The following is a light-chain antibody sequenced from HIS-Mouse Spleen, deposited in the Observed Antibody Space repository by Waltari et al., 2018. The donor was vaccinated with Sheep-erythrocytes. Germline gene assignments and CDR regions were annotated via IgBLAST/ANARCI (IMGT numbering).Light chain of an antibody. CDR2: DVS. CDR1: SSDVGGYNY. Sequence: QSALTQPRSVSGSPGQSVTISCTGTSSDVGGYNYVSWYQQHPGKAPKLMIYDVSKGPAGVPDRFAGSKSGNTAALTISGLEAENEADYYCCSYPGSYNHVFATGTKVTVL. J-gene: IGLJ1*01. V-gene: IGLV2-11*01. CDR3: CSYPGSYNHV.